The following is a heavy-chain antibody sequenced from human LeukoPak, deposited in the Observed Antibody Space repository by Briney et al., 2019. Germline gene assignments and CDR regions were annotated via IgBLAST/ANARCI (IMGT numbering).Heavy chain of an antibody. J-gene: IGHJ3*02. CDR2: IWYDGTEK. D-gene: IGHD1-26*01. V-gene: IGHV3-33*06. CDR3: AKATGSYGDDAFDI. Sequence: GRSLRLSCAASGFTFSRYAMHWVRQAPGKGLEWVAVIWYDGTEKSYANSAKGRFTISRDNSKNTLHLEMNSLRVGDTAVYYCAKATGSYGDDAFDIWGQGTMVTVSS. CDR1: GFTFSRYA.